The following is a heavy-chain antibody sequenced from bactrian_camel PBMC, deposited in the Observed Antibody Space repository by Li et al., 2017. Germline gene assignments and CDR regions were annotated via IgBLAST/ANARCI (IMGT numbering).Heavy chain of an antibody. J-gene: IGHJ4*01. V-gene: IGHV3S6*01. D-gene: IGHD5*01. CDR1: GITFSNAW. CDR3: LVGFDY. Sequence: HVQLVESGGGLVQPGGSLRLSCAASGITFSNAWMYWVRQAPGKGLEWVSTLYGDGTSTRYASSVKGRFTISRDNAKNTVYFQLNSLTSDDTGMYFCLVGFDYWGRGTQVTVS. CDR2: LYGDGTST.